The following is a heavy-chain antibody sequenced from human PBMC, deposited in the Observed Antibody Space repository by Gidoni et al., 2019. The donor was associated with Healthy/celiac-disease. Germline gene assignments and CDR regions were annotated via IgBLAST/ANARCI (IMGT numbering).Heavy chain of an antibody. D-gene: IGHD3-22*01. CDR3: ARDLDNYYDSSGYYDAFDI. Sequence: EVQLVESGGGLVQPGGSRRLSFAPSGFTFSSFSMNWVRQAPGKGLEWVSYISSSSSTIYYADSVKGRFTISRDNAKNSLYLQMNSLRDEDTAVYYCARDLDNYYDSSGYYDAFDIWGQGTMVTVSS. J-gene: IGHJ3*02. CDR1: GFTFSSFS. V-gene: IGHV3-48*02. CDR2: ISSSSSTI.